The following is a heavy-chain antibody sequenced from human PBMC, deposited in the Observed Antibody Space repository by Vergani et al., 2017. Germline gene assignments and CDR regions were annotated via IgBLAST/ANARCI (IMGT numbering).Heavy chain of an antibody. CDR2: IIPIFGTA. V-gene: IGHV1-69*01. D-gene: IGHD6-6*01. J-gene: IGHJ2*01. CDR1: GGTFSSYA. Sequence: QVQLVQSGAEVKKPGSSVKVSCKASGGTFSSYAISWVRQAPGQGLEWMGGIIPIFGTANYAQTFQGRVTITADESTSTAYMELSSLRSEDTAVYYCARGPRYSSSSVGGNWYFDLWGRGTLVTVSS. CDR3: ARGPRYSSSSVGGNWYFDL.